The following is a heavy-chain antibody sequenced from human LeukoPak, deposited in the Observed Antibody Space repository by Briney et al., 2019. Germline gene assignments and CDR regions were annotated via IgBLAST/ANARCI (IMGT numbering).Heavy chain of an antibody. CDR3: ASGFFRGAPDC. CDR1: GFTFSSYSMN. D-gene: IGHD3-10*01. J-gene: IGHJ4*02. V-gene: IGHV4-59*05. Sequence: GSLRLSCAASGFTFSSYSMNWVRQAPGKGLEWIGSIYYSGSTYYNPSLKSRVTISVDTSKNQFSLRLSSVTAADTAVYYCASGFFRGAPDCWGQGTLVTVSS. CDR2: IYYSGST.